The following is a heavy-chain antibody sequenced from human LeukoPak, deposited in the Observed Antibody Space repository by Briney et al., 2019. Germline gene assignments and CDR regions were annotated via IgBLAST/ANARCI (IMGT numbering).Heavy chain of an antibody. J-gene: IGHJ4*02. Sequence: GGSLRLSCAASGLTFSSYAMNWVRQAPEKGLEWVSTISGSGGSTYNADSVKGRFTTARDNSKYTLYLQMNSLRAEDTAVYFCAKGRGWLQFFDYWGQGTLVTVSS. V-gene: IGHV3-23*01. D-gene: IGHD5-24*01. CDR1: GLTFSSYA. CDR2: ISGSGGST. CDR3: AKGRGWLQFFDY.